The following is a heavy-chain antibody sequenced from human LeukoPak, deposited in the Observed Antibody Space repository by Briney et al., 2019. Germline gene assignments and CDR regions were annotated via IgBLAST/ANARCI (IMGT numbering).Heavy chain of an antibody. CDR1: GLTFSNYA. J-gene: IGHJ4*02. CDR2: SSYDGSNK. Sequence: PGGSLRLSCAASGLTFSNYAMHWVRQAPGQGLEWVAVSSYDGSNKYYADSVKGRFTISRDNAKNSLYLQMNSLRAEDTAVYYCARGFRSIAARPEDYWGQGTLVTVSS. CDR3: ARGFRSIAARPEDY. D-gene: IGHD6-6*01. V-gene: IGHV3-30-3*01.